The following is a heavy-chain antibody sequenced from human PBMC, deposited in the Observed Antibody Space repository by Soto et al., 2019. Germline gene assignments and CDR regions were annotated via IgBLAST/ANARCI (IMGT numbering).Heavy chain of an antibody. J-gene: IGHJ4*02. CDR3: ARNWLRFAGVGATTVDY. D-gene: IGHD1-26*01. Sequence: GGSLRLSCAASGFTFSSYGMHWVRQAPGKGLEWVAVIWYDGSNKYYADSVKGRFTISRDNSKNTLYLQMNSLRAEDTAVYYCARNWLRFAGVGATTVDYWGQGTLVTVSS. CDR1: GFTFSSYG. CDR2: IWYDGSNK. V-gene: IGHV3-33*01.